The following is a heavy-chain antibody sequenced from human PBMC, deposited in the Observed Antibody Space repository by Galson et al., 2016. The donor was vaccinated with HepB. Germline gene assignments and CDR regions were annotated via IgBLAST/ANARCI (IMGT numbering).Heavy chain of an antibody. D-gene: IGHD3-9*01. J-gene: IGHJ4*02. CDR1: GISFSQSA. CDR3: AKNDILAGYSAFDY. Sequence: SLRLSCAASGISFSQSAMHWVRQAPGNGLEWVAVMSYDGSHTYYADSVKGRFSISRDNSKNTLFLQMNSLRAEDTAVYYCAKNDILAGYSAFDYWGQGTLVTVSS. V-gene: IGHV3-30-3*02. CDR2: MSYDGSHT.